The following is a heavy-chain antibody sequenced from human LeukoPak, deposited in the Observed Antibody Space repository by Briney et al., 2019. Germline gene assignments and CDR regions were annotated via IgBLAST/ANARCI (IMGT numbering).Heavy chain of an antibody. J-gene: IGHJ3*02. Sequence: GGSLRLSCAASGFTFSSYEMNWVRQAPGKGLGWVSFISSSDNTIYYADSVKGRFIISRDNAKNSLYLQMNSLRTEDTAVYYCARERPGEDTFDIWGQGTMVTVSS. CDR2: ISSSDNTI. CDR1: GFTFSSYE. CDR3: ARERPGEDTFDI. V-gene: IGHV3-48*03. D-gene: IGHD7-27*01.